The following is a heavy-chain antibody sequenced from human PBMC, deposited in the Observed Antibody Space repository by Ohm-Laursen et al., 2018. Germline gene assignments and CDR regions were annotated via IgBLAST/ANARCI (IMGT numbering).Heavy chain of an antibody. CDR3: ARYSHAGSAFDI. Sequence: ASVKVSCKTSGYTFTSYGISWVRQAPGQGLEWMGWISAYNGNTNYAQKLQGRVTMTTDTSTSTAYMELRSLRSDDTAVYYCARYSHAGSAFDIWGQGTMVTVSS. D-gene: IGHD1-26*01. J-gene: IGHJ3*02. V-gene: IGHV1-18*01. CDR2: ISAYNGNT. CDR1: GYTFTSYG.